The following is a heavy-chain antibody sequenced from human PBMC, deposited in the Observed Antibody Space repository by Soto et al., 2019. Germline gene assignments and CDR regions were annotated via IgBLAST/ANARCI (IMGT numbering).Heavy chain of an antibody. Sequence: GASVKVSCKASGGTFSSYAISWVRQAPGQGLQWMGGIIPIFGTTNYAQKFQGRVTITADESTSTVYMELSSLRSEDTAGEYCARVTDSNFLDWGQGALVTVSS. CDR1: GGTFSSYA. J-gene: IGHJ1*01. D-gene: IGHD1-20*01. V-gene: IGHV1-69*13. CDR3: ARVTDSNFLD. CDR2: IIPIFGTT.